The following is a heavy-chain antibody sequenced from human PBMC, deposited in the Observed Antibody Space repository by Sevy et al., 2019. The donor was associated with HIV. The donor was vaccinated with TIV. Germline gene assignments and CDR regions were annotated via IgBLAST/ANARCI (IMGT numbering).Heavy chain of an antibody. D-gene: IGHD2-2*01. V-gene: IGHV1-18*01. CDR3: ARDGDCSSTSCYGWFDP. CDR2: ISAYNGNT. Sequence: ASVKVSCKASGYTFTSYGISWVRQAPGQGLEWMGWISAYNGNTNYAQKLQGRVTMTTDTSTSTAYMELRSLRSDDTAVYYGARDGDCSSTSCYGWFDPWGQGTLVTVSS. CDR1: GYTFTSYG. J-gene: IGHJ5*02.